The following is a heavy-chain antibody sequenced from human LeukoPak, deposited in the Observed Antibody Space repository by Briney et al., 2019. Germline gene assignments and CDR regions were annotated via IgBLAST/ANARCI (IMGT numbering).Heavy chain of an antibody. Sequence: ASVKVSCKVSGYTFTDYYIQWVRHAPGQGLEWMGWINTHTGGTNYAQKFQGRGTMTRDPSIKTAYIELSRLRTDDTAVYYCVREIRAISVTTEWGRGTLLTVSS. CDR3: VREIRAISVTTE. D-gene: IGHD4-17*01. CDR2: INTHTGGT. V-gene: IGHV1-2*02. CDR1: GYTFTDYY. J-gene: IGHJ4*02.